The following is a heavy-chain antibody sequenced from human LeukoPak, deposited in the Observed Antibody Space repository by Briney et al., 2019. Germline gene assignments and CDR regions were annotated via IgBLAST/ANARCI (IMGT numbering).Heavy chain of an antibody. CDR1: GGSISSRSYC. V-gene: IGHV4-61*10. Sequence: PSETLSLTCTVSGGSISSRSYCWSWIRQPAGKGLEWIGHVHISGSTNYNSSLKSRVTISVDTSKNQFSLKLSSVTAADTAVYYCARDNRLLELRLWGQGTMVTVSS. CDR3: ARDNRLLELRL. D-gene: IGHD1-26*01. CDR2: VHISGST. J-gene: IGHJ3*01.